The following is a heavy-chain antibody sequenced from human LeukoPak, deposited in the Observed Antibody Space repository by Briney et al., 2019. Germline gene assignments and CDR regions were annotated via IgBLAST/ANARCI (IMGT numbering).Heavy chain of an antibody. J-gene: IGHJ4*02. Sequence: SETLSLTFTVSGDSITGRSYYWGWIRQPPGKGLEWIGSMYYSWSTYSNPSLKSRVTISADPSKNQFSLKLKSVTAADTAVYYCARQYYDGTGYYYFALWGQGTLDTVSS. D-gene: IGHD3-22*01. CDR1: GDSITGRSYY. CDR3: ARQYYDGTGYYYFAL. V-gene: IGHV4-39*01. CDR2: MYYSWST.